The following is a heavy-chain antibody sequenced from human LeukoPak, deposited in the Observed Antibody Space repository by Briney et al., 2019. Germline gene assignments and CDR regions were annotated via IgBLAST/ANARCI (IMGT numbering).Heavy chain of an antibody. CDR3: ARAWELLPVN. Sequence: SETLSLTCTVSGGSISSGTYYWTWIRQPAGKGLEWIGRIYTSGSTNYNPSLKSRVTISVDTSKNQFSLKLSSVTAADTAVYYCARAWELLPVNWGQGTLVTVSS. V-gene: IGHV4-61*02. J-gene: IGHJ4*02. CDR2: IYTSGST. D-gene: IGHD1-26*01. CDR1: GGSISSGTYY.